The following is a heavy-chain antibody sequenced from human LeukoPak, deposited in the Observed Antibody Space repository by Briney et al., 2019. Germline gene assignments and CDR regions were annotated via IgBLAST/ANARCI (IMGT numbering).Heavy chain of an antibody. CDR1: GGSFSGYY. V-gene: IGHV4-34*01. D-gene: IGHD3-22*01. CDR3: ARFDGYYYNAHDY. CDR2: INHSGST. Sequence: SETLSLTCAVYGGSFSGYYWSWIRQPPGKGLEWIGEINHSGSTNYNPSLKSRVTISVDTSKNQFSLKLSSVTAADTAVYYCARFDGYYYNAHDYWGQGTLVTVSS. J-gene: IGHJ4*02.